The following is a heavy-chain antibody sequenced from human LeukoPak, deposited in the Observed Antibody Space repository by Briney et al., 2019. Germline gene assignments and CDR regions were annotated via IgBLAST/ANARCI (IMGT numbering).Heavy chain of an antibody. V-gene: IGHV4-59*01. CDR2: IYYSGST. CDR1: GGSISSYY. J-gene: IGHJ4*02. Sequence: SSETLSLTRTVSGGSISSYYWSWLRQPPGKGLEGIGYIYYSGSTNYNPSLKSRVTISVDTSKNQFSLKLSSVTAADTAVYYCARQWLVSPLFDYWGQGTLVTVSS. D-gene: IGHD6-19*01. CDR3: ARQWLVSPLFDY.